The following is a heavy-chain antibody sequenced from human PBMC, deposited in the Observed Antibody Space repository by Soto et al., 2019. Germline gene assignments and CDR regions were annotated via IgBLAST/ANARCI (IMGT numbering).Heavy chain of an antibody. D-gene: IGHD2-21*01. Sequence: ASVKVSCKASGYTFTSYDINWVRQATGQGLEWMGWMNPNSGNTGYAQKFQGRVTMTRNTSISTAYMELSSLRSEDTAVYYCARWWWGLNYCYYGMDVWGQGTTVTVSS. CDR1: GYTFTSYD. CDR3: ARWWWGLNYCYYGMDV. J-gene: IGHJ6*02. V-gene: IGHV1-8*01. CDR2: MNPNSGNT.